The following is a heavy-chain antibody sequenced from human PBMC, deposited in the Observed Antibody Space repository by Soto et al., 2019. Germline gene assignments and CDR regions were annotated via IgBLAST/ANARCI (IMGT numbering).Heavy chain of an antibody. CDR1: GGSFSGYY. CDR2: INHSGST. CDR3: AREGGPGIAAAGHYYYYYYMDV. J-gene: IGHJ6*03. D-gene: IGHD6-13*01. V-gene: IGHV4-34*01. Sequence: SETLSLTCAVYGGSFSGYYWSWIRQPPGKGLEWIGEINHSGSTNYNPSLKSRVTISVDTSKNQFSLKLSSVTAADTAVYYCAREGGPGIAAAGHYYYYYYMDVWGKGTTVTVSS.